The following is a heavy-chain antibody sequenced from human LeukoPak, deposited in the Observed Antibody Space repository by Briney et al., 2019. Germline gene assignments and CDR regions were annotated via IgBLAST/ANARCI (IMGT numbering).Heavy chain of an antibody. CDR1: GYTFTSYG. J-gene: IGHJ4*02. D-gene: IGHD3-22*01. Sequence: GASVKVSCKASGYTFTSYGISWVRQAPGQGLEWMGWISAYNGNTNYAQKLQGRVTVTTDTSTSTAYMELRSLRCDDTAVYYCARLDTGYYDSSGYFDYWGQGTLVTVSS. CDR3: ARLDTGYYDSSGYFDY. V-gene: IGHV1-18*01. CDR2: ISAYNGNT.